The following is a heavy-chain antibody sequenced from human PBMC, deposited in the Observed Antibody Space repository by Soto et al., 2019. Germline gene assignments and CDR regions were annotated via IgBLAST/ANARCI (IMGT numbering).Heavy chain of an antibody. Sequence: PGGSRLSCAASGFTFSSYGMHWVRQAPGKGLEWVAVISYDGSNKYYADSVKGRFTISRDNSKNTLYLQMNSLRAEDTAVYYCAKGESYSVNDAFDIWGQGTMVTVSS. V-gene: IGHV3-30*18. CDR1: GFTFSSYG. CDR3: AKGESYSVNDAFDI. D-gene: IGHD1-26*01. CDR2: ISYDGSNK. J-gene: IGHJ3*02.